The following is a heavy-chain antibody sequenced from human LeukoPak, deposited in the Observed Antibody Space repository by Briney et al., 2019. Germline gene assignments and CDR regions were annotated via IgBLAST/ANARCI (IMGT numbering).Heavy chain of an antibody. CDR1: GFTFSDYY. CDR3: ARETRVRWTDY. D-gene: IGHD5-24*01. Sequence: GGSLRLSCAASGFTFSDYYMSWIRQAPGKRLEWLSYISSSGTTIYYADSVKGRFTISRDNAKNSLYLQMNSLRAEDTAVYYCARETRVRWTDYWGQGILVTVSS. V-gene: IGHV3-11*04. CDR2: ISSSGTTI. J-gene: IGHJ4*02.